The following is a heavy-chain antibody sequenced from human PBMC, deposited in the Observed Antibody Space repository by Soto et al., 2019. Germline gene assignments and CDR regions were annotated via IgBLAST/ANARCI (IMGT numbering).Heavy chain of an antibody. CDR1: GYTFTSYD. Sequence: QVQLVQSGAEVKKPGASVKVSCKASGYTFTSYDINWVRQATGQGLEWMGWMNPNSGNTGYAQKFQGRGTMTRSTSINTAYMELSSLRSEDTAAYYCARGGYYYDSSAYYRPFDYWGQGTLVTVSS. CDR2: MNPNSGNT. D-gene: IGHD3-22*01. J-gene: IGHJ4*02. CDR3: ARGGYYYDSSAYYRPFDY. V-gene: IGHV1-8*01.